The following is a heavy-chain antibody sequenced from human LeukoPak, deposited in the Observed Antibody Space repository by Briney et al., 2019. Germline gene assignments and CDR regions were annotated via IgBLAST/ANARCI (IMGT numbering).Heavy chain of an antibody. D-gene: IGHD2-15*01. V-gene: IGHV3-9*01. J-gene: IGHJ4*02. Sequence: GGSLRLSCAASGFIFDDYAMHWVRQVPGKGLQWVSGINWNSSYIGLADFVKGRVTISRDNAKNSLYLNMNSLRAEDTALYYCAKDTTATATGNFDYWGQGTLVTVSS. CDR1: GFIFDDYA. CDR3: AKDTTATATGNFDY. CDR2: INWNSSYI.